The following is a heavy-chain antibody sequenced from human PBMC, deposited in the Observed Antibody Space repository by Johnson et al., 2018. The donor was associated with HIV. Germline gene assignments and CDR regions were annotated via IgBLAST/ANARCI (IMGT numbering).Heavy chain of an antibody. V-gene: IGHV3-30*18. Sequence: QVQLVESGGGVVQPGRSLRLSCAASGFTFSSCGMHWVRQAPGKGLEWVAIISYDGSNKWYRASVKGRFTISRDNSKNTLDLQMNSLRAEDTAVYYCAKERAYIRTFDIWGQGTLVTVSS. D-gene: IGHD5-18*01. CDR1: GFTFSSCG. J-gene: IGHJ3*02. CDR2: ISYDGSNK. CDR3: AKERAYIRTFDI.